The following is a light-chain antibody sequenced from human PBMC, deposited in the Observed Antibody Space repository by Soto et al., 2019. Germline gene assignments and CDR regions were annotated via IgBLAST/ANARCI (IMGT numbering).Light chain of an antibody. V-gene: IGKV1-5*03. Sequence: DIQMTQSPSTLSASVGDRVTITCRASQSISSWLAWYQQKPGKAPKLLIYKASSLESGVPSRFSGSGSGTEFTLTISSLQPDDFETYYCQQYNSYSRGFTFGPGTKVDIK. CDR2: KAS. CDR3: QQYNSYSRGFT. CDR1: QSISSW. J-gene: IGKJ3*01.